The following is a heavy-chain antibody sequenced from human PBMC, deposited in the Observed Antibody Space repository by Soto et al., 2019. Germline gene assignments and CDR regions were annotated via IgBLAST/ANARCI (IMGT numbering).Heavy chain of an antibody. V-gene: IGHV3-66*01. J-gene: IGHJ6*02. Sequence: EVQLVESGGGLVQPGGSLRLSCAASGFTVSSNYMSWVRQAPGKGLEWVSVIYSGGSTYYADSVKGRFTISRDNSKNTLYLQMNSLRAEETAVHNCARYRPPTGKDVWGQGTTVTVSS. CDR1: GFTVSSNY. CDR2: IYSGGST. CDR3: ARYRPPTGKDV. D-gene: IGHD3-16*02.